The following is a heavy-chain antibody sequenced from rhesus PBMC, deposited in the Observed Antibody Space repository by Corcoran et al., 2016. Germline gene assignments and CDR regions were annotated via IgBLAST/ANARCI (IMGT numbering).Heavy chain of an antibody. D-gene: IGHD2-21*01. CDR2: IDPSDSDT. CDR3: ARSGYRWYFDI. CDR1: GYSFSSYW. V-gene: IGHV5-2*01. J-gene: IGHJ2*01. Sequence: EVQRAQSGAEVKRPGESRKTSCKTSGYSFSSYWISWVGQTPGKGLEWMGAIDPSDSDTRYSPSFQGQVTISADKSISTAYLQWSSLKASDSATYYCARSGYRWYFDIWGPGTPITISS.